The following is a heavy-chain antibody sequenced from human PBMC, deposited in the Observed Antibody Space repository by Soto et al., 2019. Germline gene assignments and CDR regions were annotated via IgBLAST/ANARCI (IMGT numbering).Heavy chain of an antibody. J-gene: IGHJ4*02. CDR2: ISPYNGNT. Sequence: QVQLVQSGAEVKKPGASVKVSCKASGYTFIRYGISWVRQAPGQRLEWMGWISPYNGNTNYTQTIQGRVTMTTDTSTSTAYMELRSLRSDDTAVYYCARDLETITMVRGAESLIDYWGQGTLVTVSS. CDR1: GYTFIRYG. D-gene: IGHD3-10*01. V-gene: IGHV1-18*01. CDR3: ARDLETITMVRGAESLIDY.